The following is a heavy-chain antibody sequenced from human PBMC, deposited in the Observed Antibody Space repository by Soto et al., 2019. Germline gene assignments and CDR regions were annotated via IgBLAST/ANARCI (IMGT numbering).Heavy chain of an antibody. Sequence: GSLRLSCIGSGFTLPDYAMSWGRHAPGKWLEWVGFIRSKVYGETTEYAASVRGRFTISRDNSKSIAYLQMNSLTSEDTAVYYCVRYTYTSRYSFYGMDVWGPGTTVTVSS. CDR3: VRYTYTSRYSFYGMDV. V-gene: IGHV3-49*04. D-gene: IGHD2-2*01. J-gene: IGHJ6*02. CDR2: IRSKVYGETT. CDR1: GFTLPDYA.